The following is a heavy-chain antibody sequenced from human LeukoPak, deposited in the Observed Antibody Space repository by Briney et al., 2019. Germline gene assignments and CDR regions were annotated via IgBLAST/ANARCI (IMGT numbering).Heavy chain of an antibody. CDR2: IYYNGGT. J-gene: IGHJ4*02. D-gene: IGHD3-10*01. V-gene: IGHV4-59*08. CDR1: GVSISNYY. CDR3: ARRAYGSGSFNRCHFDY. Sequence: SETLSLTCTVSGVSISNYYWSWIRHTPGKRLGRIGYIYYNGGTNYNPSLKSRVTISVDTSSNQFSLKLNSVTAAARAVYYCARRAYGSGSFNRCHFDYWGQGTLVAVSS.